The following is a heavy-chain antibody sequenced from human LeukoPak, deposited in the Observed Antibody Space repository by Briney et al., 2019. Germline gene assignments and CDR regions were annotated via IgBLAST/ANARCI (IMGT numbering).Heavy chain of an antibody. CDR3: ERAYDFWSGSPFWFDP. J-gene: IGHJ5*02. V-gene: IGHV4-34*01. CDR2: INHSGST. CDR1: GGSFSGYY. Sequence: SETLSLTCAVYGGSFSGYYWSWIRQPPGKGLEWIGEINHSGSTNYNPSLKSRVTISVDTSKNQFSLKLSSLTAADTAVYYCERAYDFWSGSPFWFDPWGQGTLVTVSS. D-gene: IGHD3-3*01.